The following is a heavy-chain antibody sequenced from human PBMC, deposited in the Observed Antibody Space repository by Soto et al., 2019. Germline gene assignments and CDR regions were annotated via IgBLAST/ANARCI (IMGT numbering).Heavy chain of an antibody. CDR3: AREGPLWFGELWTTGMDV. J-gene: IGHJ6*02. Sequence: SETLSLTCTVSGGSISSGDYYWSWIRQPPGKGLEWIGYIYYSGSTYYNPSLKSRVTISVDTSKNQFSLKLSSVTAADTAVYYCAREGPLWFGELWTTGMDVWGQGTTVTVSS. V-gene: IGHV4-30-4*01. CDR2: IYYSGST. CDR1: GGSISSGDYY. D-gene: IGHD3-10*01.